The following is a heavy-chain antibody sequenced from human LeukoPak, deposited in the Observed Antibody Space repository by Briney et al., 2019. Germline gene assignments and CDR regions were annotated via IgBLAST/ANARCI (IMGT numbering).Heavy chain of an antibody. V-gene: IGHV3-48*03. CDR1: GFSFSIYE. D-gene: IGHD3-9*01. CDR3: ASPLVIPDALDI. CDR2: ISSSGSTI. Sequence: GGSLRLSSAAAGFSFSIYEMNWVRQAPGKGLEWVSYISSSGSTIYYADSVKGRFTISRDNSKNSLYLQMDSLRTEDSALYYCASPLVIPDALDIWGQGTMVTVSS. J-gene: IGHJ3*02.